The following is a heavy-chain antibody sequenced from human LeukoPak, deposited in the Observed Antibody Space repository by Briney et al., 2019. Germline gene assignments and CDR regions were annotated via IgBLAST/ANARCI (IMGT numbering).Heavy chain of an antibody. CDR1: GDSIVSDY. Sequence: SEALSLTCTVSGDSIVSDYWAWIRQSPGKGLEWIGHIYHIGENVYNPTLESRVTMSLDTSKNQFSLKLSSVTAADTAVYYCARGDQFLPYWGQGILVTVSS. CDR3: ARGDQFLPY. J-gene: IGHJ4*02. D-gene: IGHD2/OR15-2a*01. V-gene: IGHV4-59*01. CDR2: IYHIGEN.